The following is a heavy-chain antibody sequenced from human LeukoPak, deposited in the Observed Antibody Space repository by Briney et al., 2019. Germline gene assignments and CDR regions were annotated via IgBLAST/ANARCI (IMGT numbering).Heavy chain of an antibody. CDR3: ARTRYYYYGMDV. V-gene: IGHV4-59*01. CDR2: IYYSGST. D-gene: IGHD3/OR15-3a*01. J-gene: IGHJ6*02. CDR1: GGSISSYH. Sequence: SSETLSLTCTVSGGSISSYHWSWIRQPPGKGLEWIGYIYYSGSTNYNPSLKSRVTISVDTSKNQFSLKLSSVTAADTAVYYCARTRYYYYGMDVWGQGTTVTVSS.